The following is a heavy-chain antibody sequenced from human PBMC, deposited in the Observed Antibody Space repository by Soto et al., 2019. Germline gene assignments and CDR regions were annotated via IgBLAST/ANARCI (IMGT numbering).Heavy chain of an antibody. J-gene: IGHJ6*02. CDR2: ICDSGST. CDR3: ARGSSSYYDYGMDV. V-gene: IGHV4-30-2*01. D-gene: IGHD6-6*01. Sequence: SETLSLTCSVSGDSISRGGYSWTWIRQPPWKALEWIGNICDSGSTSYNPSLKSRVTISVDTSKNQFSLRLTSVTAADTAVYFCARGSSSYYDYGMDVWGQGTTVTVSS. CDR1: GDSISRGGYS.